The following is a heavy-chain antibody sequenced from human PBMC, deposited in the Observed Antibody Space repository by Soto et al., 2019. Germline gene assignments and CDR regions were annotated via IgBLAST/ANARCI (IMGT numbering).Heavy chain of an antibody. D-gene: IGHD3-10*01. CDR1: GYIFTSFH. Sequence: QGQLVQTGAEVKEPGAAVKVSCKASGYIFTSFHINWVRQVAGQGLEWMGWMNANSGDTGYAQRFQGRVSMTRNISTFTAYMELSSLKSDDTAVYYCARGLGMVRGARRRCLDPWGQGTLVTVSS. CDR3: ARGLGMVRGARRRCLDP. J-gene: IGHJ5*02. CDR2: MNANSGDT. V-gene: IGHV1-8*01.